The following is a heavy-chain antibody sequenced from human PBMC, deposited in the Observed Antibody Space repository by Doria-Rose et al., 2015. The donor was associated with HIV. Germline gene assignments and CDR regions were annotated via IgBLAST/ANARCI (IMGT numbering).Heavy chain of an antibody. D-gene: IGHD2-15*01. CDR2: LYSGGST. V-gene: IGHV3-66*01. J-gene: IGHJ3*02. Sequence: SLRLSCAASGFNVSITYMSWVRQAPGKGLEWVSVLYSGGSTYHADSVKGRFTISRDNSKNTLYLQMNSLRPEDTAVYYCARAVARGQWVSDGYTWGQGTMVTVSS. CDR3: ARAVARGQWVSDGYT. CDR1: GFNVSITY.